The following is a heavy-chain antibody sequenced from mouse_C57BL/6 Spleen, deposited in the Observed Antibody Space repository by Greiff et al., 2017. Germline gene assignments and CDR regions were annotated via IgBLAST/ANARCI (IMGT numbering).Heavy chain of an antibody. CDR2: ISSGSSTI. Sequence: EVQVVESGGGLVKPGGSLKLSCAASGFTFSDYGMHWVRQAPEKGLECVAYISSGSSTISYADTVKGRFTISRDNAKNTLFLQMTSLRSEDTAMYYCARGSNYAWFACWGQGTLVNVSA. CDR1: GFTFSDYG. J-gene: IGHJ3*01. V-gene: IGHV5-17*01. D-gene: IGHD2-5*01. CDR3: ARGSNYAWFAC.